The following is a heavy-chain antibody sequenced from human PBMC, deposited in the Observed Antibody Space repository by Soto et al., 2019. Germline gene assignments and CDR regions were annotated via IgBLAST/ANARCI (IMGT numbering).Heavy chain of an antibody. CDR3: ARHAYGSGFYYGMNV. Sequence: QVQLQESGPGLVKPSETLSLTCTVSGGSITSYYWSWIRQPPGKGLEWLGYIYYTGSTNYNPSLTGPVTISLATSTTQFSLKLSSVTAADTAVYYCARHAYGSGFYYGMNVWGQGTTVTVSS. CDR1: GGSITSYY. J-gene: IGHJ6*02. CDR2: IYYTGST. D-gene: IGHD3-10*01. V-gene: IGHV4-59*08.